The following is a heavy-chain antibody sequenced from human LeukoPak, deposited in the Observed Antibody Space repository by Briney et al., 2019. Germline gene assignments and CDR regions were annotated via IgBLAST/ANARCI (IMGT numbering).Heavy chain of an antibody. V-gene: IGHV1-18*01. D-gene: IGHD5-18*01. CDR2: ISAYNGNT. CDR3: ARDDGYSYGMGYYYGMDV. CDR1: GYTFTSYG. J-gene: IGHJ6*02. Sequence: GASVKVSCKASGYTFTSYGISWVRQAPGQGREWMGWISAYNGNTNYAQKLQGRVTMTTDTSTSTAYMELRSLRSDDTAVYYCARDDGYSYGMGYYYGMDVWGQGTTVTVSS.